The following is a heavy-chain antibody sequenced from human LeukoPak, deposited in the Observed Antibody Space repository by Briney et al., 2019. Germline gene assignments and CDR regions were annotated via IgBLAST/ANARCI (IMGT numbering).Heavy chain of an antibody. D-gene: IGHD5-18*01. CDR2: ISGSGGST. CDR3: AKDKPDSYDAFDI. CDR1: GFTFSSYA. J-gene: IGHJ3*02. Sequence: GRSLSLSCAASGFTFSSYAMSWVRHAPAKGMDWDSAISGSGGSTYYADSVKGRFTISRDNSKNTLYLQMNSLRAEDTAVYYCAKDKPDSYDAFDIWGQGTMVTVSS. V-gene: IGHV3-23*01.